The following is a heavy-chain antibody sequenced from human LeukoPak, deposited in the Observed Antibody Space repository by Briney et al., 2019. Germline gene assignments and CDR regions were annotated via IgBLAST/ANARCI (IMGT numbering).Heavy chain of an antibody. D-gene: IGHD5-12*01. CDR1: GLTFNTNA. Sequence: GGSLRLSCAASGLTFNTNAMSWVRHAPGKGLEWVSAISGRTGGTYYADSVKGRFTISRDNSKSTLYLQMDSLRAEDTAVYYCAKCGNSGCHLIDYWGQGTLVTVSS. J-gene: IGHJ4*02. CDR2: ISGRTGGT. V-gene: IGHV3-23*01. CDR3: AKCGNSGCHLIDY.